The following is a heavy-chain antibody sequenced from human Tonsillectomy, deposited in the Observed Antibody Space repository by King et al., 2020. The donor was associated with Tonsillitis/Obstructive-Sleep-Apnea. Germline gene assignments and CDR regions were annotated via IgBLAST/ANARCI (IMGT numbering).Heavy chain of an antibody. J-gene: IGHJ6*03. D-gene: IGHD3-16*02. Sequence: VQLVESGGGLVKPGGSLRLSCAASGFTFSSYSMNWVRQAPGKGLEWVSSISSSSSYIYYADSVKGRFTISRDNAKNLLYLQMNSLRAEDTAVYYCAREVIGRNPRYYYYMDVWGKGTTVTVSS. CDR1: GFTFSSYS. V-gene: IGHV3-21*01. CDR3: AREVIGRNPRYYYYMDV. CDR2: ISSSSSYI.